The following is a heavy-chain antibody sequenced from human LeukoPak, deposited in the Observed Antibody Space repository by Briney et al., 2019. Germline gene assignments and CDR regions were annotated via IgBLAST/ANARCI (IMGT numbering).Heavy chain of an antibody. J-gene: IGHJ3*02. CDR1: GFTFSSYG. V-gene: IGHV3-33*01. CDR3: ARDSYGSGSYSPHNAFDI. Sequence: SGGSLRLSCAASGFTFSSYGMHWVRQAPGKGLEWVAVIWYDGSNKYYADSVKGRFTISRDNPKNTLYLQMNSLRAEDTAVYYCARDSYGSGSYSPHNAFDIWGQGTKVTVSS. CDR2: IWYDGSNK. D-gene: IGHD3-10*01.